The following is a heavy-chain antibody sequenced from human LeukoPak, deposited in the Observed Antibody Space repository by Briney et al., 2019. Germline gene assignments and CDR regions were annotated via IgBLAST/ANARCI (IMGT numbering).Heavy chain of an antibody. CDR2: IYYSGST. CDR3: ATFELDAFDI. D-gene: IGHD1-26*01. CDR1: GGSISSYY. J-gene: IGHJ3*02. Sequence: SETLSLTCTVSGGSISSYYWSWIRQPPGKGLEWIGYIYYSGSTNYNPSLKSRVTISVDTSKNQFSLKLSSVTAADTAAYYCATFELDAFDIWGQGTMVTVSS. V-gene: IGHV4-59*12.